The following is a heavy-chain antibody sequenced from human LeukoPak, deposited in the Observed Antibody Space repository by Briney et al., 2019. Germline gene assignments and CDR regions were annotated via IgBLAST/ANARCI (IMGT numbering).Heavy chain of an antibody. V-gene: IGHV3-21*01. CDR2: ISSSSSYI. CDR1: GFTFSSYS. J-gene: IGHJ4*02. Sequence: GGSLGLSCAASGFTFSSYSMNWVRQAPGKGLEWVSSISSSSSYIYYADSVKGRFTISRDNDKNSLYLQMNSLRAEDTAVYCCARDRGYSYGYPIDYWGQGTLVTVSS. CDR3: ARDRGYSYGYPIDY. D-gene: IGHD5-18*01.